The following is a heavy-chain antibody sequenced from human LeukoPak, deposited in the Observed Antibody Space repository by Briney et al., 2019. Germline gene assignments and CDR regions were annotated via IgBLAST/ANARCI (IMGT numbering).Heavy chain of an antibody. V-gene: IGHV3-11*01. D-gene: IGHD3-10*01. CDR2: ISSSGSTI. CDR1: GFTFSDYY. Sequence: GRSLRLSCAASGFTFSDYYMSWIRQAPGKGLEWVSYISSSGSTIYYADSVKGRFTISRDNAKNSLYLQMNSLRAEDTAVYYCARRGMVRGVIDYGMDVWGQGTTVTVSS. CDR3: ARRGMVRGVIDYGMDV. J-gene: IGHJ6*02.